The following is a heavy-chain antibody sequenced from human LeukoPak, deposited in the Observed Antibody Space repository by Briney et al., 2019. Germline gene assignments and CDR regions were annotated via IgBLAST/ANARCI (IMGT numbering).Heavy chain of an antibody. CDR1: GGTFSSYA. CDR2: IIPIFGTA. Sequence: ASVKVSCKASGGTFSSYAISWVRQAPGQGLEWMGGIIPIFGTANYAQKFQGRVTITADKSTSTAYMELSSLRSEDTAVYYCARGTRGWFGEFKNYYYYYMDVWGKGTTVTVSS. CDR3: ARGTRGWFGEFKNYYYYYMDV. J-gene: IGHJ6*03. V-gene: IGHV1-69*06. D-gene: IGHD3-10*01.